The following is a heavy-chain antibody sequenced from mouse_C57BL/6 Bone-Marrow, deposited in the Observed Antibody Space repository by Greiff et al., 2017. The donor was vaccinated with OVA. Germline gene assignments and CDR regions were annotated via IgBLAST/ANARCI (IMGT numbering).Heavy chain of an antibody. CDR1: GYTFTSYW. CDR3: ARRYYGSSYWYFDV. CDR2: IYPGSGST. D-gene: IGHD1-1*01. J-gene: IGHJ1*03. V-gene: IGHV1-55*01. Sequence: QVQLQQSGAELVKPGASVKMSCKASGYTFTSYWITWVKQRPGQGLEWIGDIYPGSGSTNYNEKFKSKATLTVDTSSSTAYMQLSSLTSEDSAVYYCARRYYGSSYWYFDVGGTGTTVTVSS.